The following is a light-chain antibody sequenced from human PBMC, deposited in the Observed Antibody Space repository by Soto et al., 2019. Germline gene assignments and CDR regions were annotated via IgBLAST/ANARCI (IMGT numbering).Light chain of an antibody. V-gene: IGKV3D-15*01. CDR3: HQRSRWPRT. J-gene: IGKJ2*01. Sequence: EIVMTQSPATLSVSPGERATLSCRASQSVSSNLAWYQQKPGQAPRLLIYGASTRATGIPARFSGSGSGTEFTLTISSLQSEDFAVYYCHQRSRWPRTFGQGTKLDMK. CDR1: QSVSSN. CDR2: GAS.